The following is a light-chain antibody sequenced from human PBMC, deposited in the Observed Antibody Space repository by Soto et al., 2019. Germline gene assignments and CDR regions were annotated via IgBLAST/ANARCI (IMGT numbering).Light chain of an antibody. CDR1: SSDVGNYNH. V-gene: IGLV2-23*01. Sequence: QSVLTQPASVSGSPGQSVTISCTGTSSDVGNYNHVSWYQQHPGKAPKLMIYEATQRPSGVSNRFSASKSGNTASLTISVLQAEDESDYYCCSYAGSQTWVFGGGTKLTVL. J-gene: IGLJ3*02. CDR2: EAT. CDR3: CSYAGSQTWV.